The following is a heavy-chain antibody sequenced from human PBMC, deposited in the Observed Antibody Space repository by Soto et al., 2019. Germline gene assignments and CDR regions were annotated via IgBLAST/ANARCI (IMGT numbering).Heavy chain of an antibody. Sequence: GGSLRLSCAASGFTFSSYAMSWGRQAPGKGLEWVSAISVSGGSTYYADSVKGRFTISRDNSKNTLYLQMNSLRAEDTAVYYCASSLVVPAAIYYYGMDVWGQGTTVTVSS. J-gene: IGHJ6*02. D-gene: IGHD2-2*01. CDR1: GFTFSSYA. CDR2: ISVSGGST. CDR3: ASSLVVPAAIYYYGMDV. V-gene: IGHV3-23*01.